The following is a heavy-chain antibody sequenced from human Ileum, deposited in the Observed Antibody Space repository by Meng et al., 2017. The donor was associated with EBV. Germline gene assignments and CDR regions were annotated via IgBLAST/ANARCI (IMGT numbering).Heavy chain of an antibody. CDR1: GYTFTSYG. Sequence: QVQLVKSGAEVKKPGASVKVSCKASGYTFTSYGINWVRQAPGQGLEWMGWISAFNGNTDYAQKFQGRVTMTTDTSTTTTCMELRSLRSDDTAVYYCARVVEGATSWLDRWGQGTLVTVSS. V-gene: IGHV1-18*01. CDR2: ISAFNGNT. CDR3: ARVVEGATSWLDR. D-gene: IGHD1-26*01. J-gene: IGHJ5*02.